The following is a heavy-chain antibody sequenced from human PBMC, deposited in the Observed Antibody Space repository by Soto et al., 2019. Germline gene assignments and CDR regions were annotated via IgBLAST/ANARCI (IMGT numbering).Heavy chain of an antibody. V-gene: IGHV3-73*01. CDR3: TSGVDIVVVPAAVYFDY. Sequence: GGSLRLSCAASGFTFSGSAMHWVRQASGKGLEWVGRIRSKANSYATAYAASVKGRFTISRDDSKNTAYLQMNSLKTEDTAVYYCTSGVDIVVVPAAVYFDYWGQGTLVTVSS. D-gene: IGHD2-2*03. J-gene: IGHJ4*02. CDR1: GFTFSGSA. CDR2: IRSKANSYAT.